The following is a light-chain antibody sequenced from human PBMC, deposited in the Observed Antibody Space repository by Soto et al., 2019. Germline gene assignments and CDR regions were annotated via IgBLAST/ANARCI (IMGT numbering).Light chain of an antibody. CDR2: EVS. J-gene: IGLJ2*01. CDR3: RSYTSSSTLV. Sequence: QSALTQPASVSGSPGQSITISCTVTSSDVGGYNYVSSYQQHPGKAPKLMIYEVSNRPSGVSNRFSGSKSGNTASLTISGLQAEDEADYYCRSYTSSSTLVFGGGTKLTVL. CDR1: SSDVGGYNY. V-gene: IGLV2-14*01.